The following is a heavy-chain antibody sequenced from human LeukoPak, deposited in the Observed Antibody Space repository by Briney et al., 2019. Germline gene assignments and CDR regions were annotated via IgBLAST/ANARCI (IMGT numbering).Heavy chain of an antibody. D-gene: IGHD2-15*01. V-gene: IGHV3-7*01. CDR1: GLTFNSYW. CDR2: IKQDGSEK. CDR3: ARGRYCSGGGCHYFDY. Sequence: PGGSLRLSXAVSGLTFNSYWMSWVCQSPGKGLEWVANIKQDGSEKFYVDSVKGRFTISRDNAKNSLYLQMNSLRAEDTAVFYCARGRYCSGGGCHYFDYWGQGTLVTVSS. J-gene: IGHJ4*02.